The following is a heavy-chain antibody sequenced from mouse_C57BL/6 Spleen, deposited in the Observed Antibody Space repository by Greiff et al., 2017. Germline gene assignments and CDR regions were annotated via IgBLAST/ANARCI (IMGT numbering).Heavy chain of an antibody. CDR3: ARGLHAMDY. CDR2: INYDGSST. J-gene: IGHJ4*01. Sequence: EVKLVESEGGLVQPGSSMKLSCTASGFTFSDYYMAWVRQVPEKGLEWVANINYDGSSTYYLDSLKSRFIISRDNAKNILCLQMSRLKSEDTATYYCARGLHAMDYWGQGTSVTVSS. CDR1: GFTFSDYY. D-gene: IGHD2-2*01. V-gene: IGHV5-16*01.